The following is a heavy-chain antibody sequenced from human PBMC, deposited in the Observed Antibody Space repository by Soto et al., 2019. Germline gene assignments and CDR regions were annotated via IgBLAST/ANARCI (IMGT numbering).Heavy chain of an antibody. Sequence: SETLSLTCTVSGGSISSGGYSGSWIRQHPGKGLEWIGSIYYSGSTYYNPSLKSRVTISVDTSKNQFSLKLSSVTAADTAFYYCARLKEYCSGGSCYHFDYWGQGTLVTVSS. J-gene: IGHJ4*02. CDR1: GGSISSGGYS. CDR3: ARLKEYCSGGSCYHFDY. CDR2: IYYSGST. D-gene: IGHD2-15*01. V-gene: IGHV4-39*01.